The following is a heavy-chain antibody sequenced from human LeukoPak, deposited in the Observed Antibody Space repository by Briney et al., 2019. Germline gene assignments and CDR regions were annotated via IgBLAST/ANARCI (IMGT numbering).Heavy chain of an antibody. V-gene: IGHV3-43D*03. J-gene: IGHJ4*02. CDR3: TVSSGWSGQFDY. CDR2: ISWDGGST. D-gene: IGHD6-19*01. CDR1: GFTFDDYA. Sequence: GGSLRLSCAASGFTFDDYAMHWVRQPPGKGLEWVSLISWDGGSTYYADSVKCRFTISRDNSKNSLYLQMNSLRAEDTALYYCTVSSGWSGQFDYWGQGTLVTVSS.